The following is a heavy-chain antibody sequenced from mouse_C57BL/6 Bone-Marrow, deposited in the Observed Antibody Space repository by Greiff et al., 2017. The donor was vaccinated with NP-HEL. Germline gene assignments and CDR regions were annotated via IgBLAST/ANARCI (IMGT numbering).Heavy chain of an antibody. V-gene: IGHV3-1*01. CDR2: ISYSGST. Sequence: EVKLVESGPGMVKPSQSLSLTCTVTGYSITSGYDWHWIRHFPGNKLEWMGYISYSGSTNYNPSLKSRISITHDTSKNHFFLKLNSVTTEDTATYYCAREGTTVVAPHWYFDVWGTGTTVTVSS. CDR1: GYSITSGYD. CDR3: AREGTTVVAPHWYFDV. J-gene: IGHJ1*03. D-gene: IGHD1-1*01.